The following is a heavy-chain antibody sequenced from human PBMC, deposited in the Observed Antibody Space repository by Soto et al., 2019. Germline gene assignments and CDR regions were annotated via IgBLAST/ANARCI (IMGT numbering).Heavy chain of an antibody. CDR3: ARTSGYYFYDY. CDR2: INAGNGNT. D-gene: IGHD3-3*01. J-gene: IGHJ4*02. V-gene: IGHV1-3*01. CDR1: GYTFTSYA. Sequence: QVQLVQSGAEVKKPGASVKVSCKASGYTFTSYAMHWVRQAPGQRLEWMGWINAGNGNTKYSQKFQGSVTLTRDTAASTAYMELSSLRSKDTAVYYCARTSGYYFYDYWGQGTLVTVSS.